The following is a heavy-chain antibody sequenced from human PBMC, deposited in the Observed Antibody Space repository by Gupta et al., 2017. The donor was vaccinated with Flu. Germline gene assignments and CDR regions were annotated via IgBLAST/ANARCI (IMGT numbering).Heavy chain of an antibody. CDR1: GFTFSSYS. CDR3: ARIYDSSGYYYPHDY. J-gene: IGHJ4*02. V-gene: IGHV3-48*01. CDR2: ISGSSNTI. D-gene: IGHD3-22*01. Sequence: VQLVESGGGLVQPGGSLRLSCAASGFTFSSYSMNWVRQAPGKGLEWVSYISGSSNTIYYADSVKGRFTISRDNAKNSLYLQMNSLRAEDTAVFYCARIYDSSGYYYPHDYWGQGTLVTVSS.